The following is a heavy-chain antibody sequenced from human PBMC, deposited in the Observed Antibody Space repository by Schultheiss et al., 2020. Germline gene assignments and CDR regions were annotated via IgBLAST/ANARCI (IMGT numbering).Heavy chain of an antibody. D-gene: IGHD1-26*01. J-gene: IGHJ3*02. V-gene: IGHV4-34*01. Sequence: SETLSLTCAVYGGSFSAYYWNWIRQPPGKELEWIGEINHSGSTYYNPSLKSRVTISVDRSKNQFSLKLTSVTAADTAVYYCARGLLVGARISAFDIWGQGTMVTVSS. CDR1: GGSFSAYY. CDR2: INHSGST. CDR3: ARGLLVGARISAFDI.